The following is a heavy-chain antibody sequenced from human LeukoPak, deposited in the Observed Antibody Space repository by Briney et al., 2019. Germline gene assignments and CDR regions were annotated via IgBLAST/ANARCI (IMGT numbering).Heavy chain of an antibody. Sequence: GGSLRLSCAASGFTFSSYAVSWVRQAPGKGLEWVSAISGSGGSTYYADSVKGRFTISRDNSKNTLYLQMNSLRAEDTAVYYCAKDSGPDDAFDIWGQGTMVTVSS. CDR3: AKDSGPDDAFDI. CDR2: ISGSGGST. D-gene: IGHD3-10*01. CDR1: GFTFSSYA. J-gene: IGHJ3*02. V-gene: IGHV3-23*01.